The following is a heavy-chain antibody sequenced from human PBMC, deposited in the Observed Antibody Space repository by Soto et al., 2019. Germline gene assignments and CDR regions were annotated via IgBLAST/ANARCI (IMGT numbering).Heavy chain of an antibody. J-gene: IGHJ6*02. D-gene: IGHD6-13*01. Sequence: GSLRLSCAASGFTVSNNYISWVRQPPGKGLEWVSLIYSGGSTYYADSVKGRFTLSRDNSKNTVYLQMNSLRAEDTAVYYCARAEWGSSYTQYYYALDVWGQGTTVTVSS. CDR2: IYSGGST. CDR1: GFTVSNNY. CDR3: ARAEWGSSYTQYYYALDV. V-gene: IGHV3-53*03.